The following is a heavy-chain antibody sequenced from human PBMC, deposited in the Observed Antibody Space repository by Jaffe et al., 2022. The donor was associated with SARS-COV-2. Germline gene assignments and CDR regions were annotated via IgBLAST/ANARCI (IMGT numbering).Heavy chain of an antibody. CDR1: GFTFSSYG. CDR2: IWYDGSNK. Sequence: QVQLVESGGGVVQPGRSLRLSCAASGFTFSSYGMHWVRQAPGKGLEWVAVIWYDGSNKYYADSVKGRFTISRDNSKNTLYLQMNSLRAEDTAVYYCARDPVNYCSGGSCLSGTLSLYYYYGMDVWGQGTTVTVSS. J-gene: IGHJ6*02. V-gene: IGHV3-33*01. CDR3: ARDPVNYCSGGSCLSGTLSLYYYYGMDV. D-gene: IGHD2-15*01.